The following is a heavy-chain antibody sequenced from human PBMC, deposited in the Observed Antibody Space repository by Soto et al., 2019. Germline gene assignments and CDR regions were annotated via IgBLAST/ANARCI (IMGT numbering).Heavy chain of an antibody. CDR3: ARDIRITIFGVVIPDAFAI. CDR2: IYYSGST. D-gene: IGHD3-3*01. J-gene: IGHJ3*02. V-gene: IGHV4-61*01. Sequence: SETLSLACTVSGGSVSSGSYYWSWIRQPPGKGLEWIGYIYYSGSTNYNPSLKSRVTISVDTSKNQFSLKLSSVTAADTAVYYCARDIRITIFGVVIPDAFAIWGQGTMVTVSS. CDR1: GGSVSSGSYY.